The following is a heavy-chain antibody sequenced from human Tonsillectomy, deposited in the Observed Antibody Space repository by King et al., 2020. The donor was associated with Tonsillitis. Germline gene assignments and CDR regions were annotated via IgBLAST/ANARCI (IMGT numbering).Heavy chain of an antibody. Sequence: QLVQSGAEVKRTVASVKVSWKASGYTFINYGIIWVRQAPGQGLEWMGWSSAYNGNTNSAQKFQDRVTMTTDTSTSTAYMELRSLRSDDTAVYYCARGPYMTTGPIDVAFDIWGQGPMVTVSS. J-gene: IGHJ3*02. CDR1: GYTFINYG. D-gene: IGHD4-17*01. CDR2: SSAYNGNT. CDR3: ARGPYMTTGPIDVAFDI. V-gene: IGHV1-18*01.